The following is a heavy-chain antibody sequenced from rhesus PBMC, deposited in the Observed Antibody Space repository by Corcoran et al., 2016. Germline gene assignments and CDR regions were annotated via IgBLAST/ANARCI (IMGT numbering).Heavy chain of an antibody. CDR2: ISGSSGST. Sequence: QVQLQESGPGLVKPSETLSLTCAVSGYSISSGYFWGWIRRPPGKGLEYIGYISGSSGSTYYNPSLKSRVTISKDTSKNQFSLMLTSVTAADTAVYYCARRLDRARFDYWGQGVLVTVSS. V-gene: IGHV4-99*01. CDR1: GYSISSGYF. CDR3: ARRLDRARFDY. J-gene: IGHJ4*01.